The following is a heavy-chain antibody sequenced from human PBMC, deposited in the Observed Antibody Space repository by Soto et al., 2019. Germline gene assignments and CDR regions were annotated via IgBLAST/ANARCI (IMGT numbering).Heavy chain of an antibody. V-gene: IGHV1-18*01. CDR3: ARDRGWSGYYPYCYGMDV. CDR1: GYTFTSYG. D-gene: IGHD3-3*01. Sequence: ASVKVSCKASGYTFTSYGISWVRQAPGQGLEWMGWISAYNGNTNYAQKLQGRVTITTDTPTSTAYMELSSLRSEDTAVYYCARDRGWSGYYPYCYGMDVWGQGTTVTVSS. CDR2: ISAYNGNT. J-gene: IGHJ6*02.